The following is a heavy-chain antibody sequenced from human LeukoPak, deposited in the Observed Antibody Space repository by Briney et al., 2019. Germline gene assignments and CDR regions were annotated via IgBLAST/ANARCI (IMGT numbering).Heavy chain of an antibody. V-gene: IGHV1-18*04. CDR3: ARSALGCSGGSCYLEWFDP. Sequence: ASVKVSCKASGYTFTSYGISWVRQAPGQGLDWMGWISAYNGNTNYAQKLQGRVTMTTDTSTSTAYMELRSLRSDDTAVYYCARSALGCSGGSCYLEWFDPWGQGTLVTVSS. J-gene: IGHJ5*02. CDR2: ISAYNGNT. D-gene: IGHD2-15*01. CDR1: GYTFTSYG.